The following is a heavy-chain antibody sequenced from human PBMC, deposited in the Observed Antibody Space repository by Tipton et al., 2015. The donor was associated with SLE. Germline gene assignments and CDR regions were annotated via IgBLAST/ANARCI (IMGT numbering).Heavy chain of an antibody. CDR2: TYTSGST. CDR3: ARDDFWSGREWFDP. Sequence: TLSLTCTVSGGSISRGSYYWSWIRQPAGKGLEWIGRTYTSGSTNYNPSLKSRVTISVDTSKNQFSLKLSSVTAADTAVYYCARDDFWSGREWFDPWGQGTLVTVSS. V-gene: IGHV4-61*02. D-gene: IGHD3-3*01. CDR1: GGSISRGSYY. J-gene: IGHJ5*02.